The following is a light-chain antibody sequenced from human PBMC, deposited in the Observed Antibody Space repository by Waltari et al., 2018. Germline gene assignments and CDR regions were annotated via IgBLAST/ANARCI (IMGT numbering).Light chain of an antibody. J-gene: IGLJ2*01. Sequence: HSALTQPPSASGSPGQSVTISCTGTNSDVGGYNYVSWYQQHPGKAPKLMIYEVTKRPSGVPDRFSGSKSGNTASLTVSGLQAEDEADYYCSSYAGSNNFVVFGGGTKLTVL. CDR2: EVT. V-gene: IGLV2-8*01. CDR1: NSDVGGYNY. CDR3: SSYAGSNNFVV.